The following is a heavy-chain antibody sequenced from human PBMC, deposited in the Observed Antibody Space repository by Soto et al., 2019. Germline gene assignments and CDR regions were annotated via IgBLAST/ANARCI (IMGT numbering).Heavy chain of an antibody. CDR1: GYIFTSYW. J-gene: IGHJ4*02. CDR3: ARRGDSSGFIDY. D-gene: IGHD3-22*01. CDR2: IYPGDSDT. V-gene: IGHV5-51*01. Sequence: DSLTISLKVSGYIFTSYWINLVRQMPGKGLEWMGIIYPGDSDTRYNPSFQGQITISADKSINTAYLQWSSLKASDTAVYYCARRGDSSGFIDYWGQGTLVTVS.